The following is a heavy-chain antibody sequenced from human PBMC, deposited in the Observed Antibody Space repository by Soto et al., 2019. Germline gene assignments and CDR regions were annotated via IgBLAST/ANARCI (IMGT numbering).Heavy chain of an antibody. CDR2: IYYSGST. V-gene: IGHV4-31*03. CDR3: VTGTTEDYYYMDV. Sequence: SETLSLTCTFSGGSISSGGYYWSWIRQHPGKGLEWIGYIYYSGSTYYNPSLKSRVTISVDTSKNQFSLKLSSVTAADTAVYYCVTGTTEDYYYMDVWGKGTTVTVSS. CDR1: GGSISSGGYY. D-gene: IGHD4-17*01. J-gene: IGHJ6*03.